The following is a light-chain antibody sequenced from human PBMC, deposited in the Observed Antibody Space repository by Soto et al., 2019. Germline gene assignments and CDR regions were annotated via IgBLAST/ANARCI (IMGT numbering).Light chain of an antibody. CDR1: SSNIGSNT. CDR3: AAWDDSLNGLV. Sequence: QSVLTQPPSASGTPGQRVTISCSGSSSNIGSNTVNWYQQLPGTDPKLLIYNNNQRPSVVPDRFSGSKSGTSASLAISGLQSEDEADYYCAAWDDSLNGLVFGTGTKLTVL. J-gene: IGLJ1*01. CDR2: NNN. V-gene: IGLV1-44*01.